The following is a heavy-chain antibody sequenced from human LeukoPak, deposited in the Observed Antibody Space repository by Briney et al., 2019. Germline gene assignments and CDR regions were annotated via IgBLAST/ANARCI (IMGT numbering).Heavy chain of an antibody. CDR1: GGSISSSDYY. V-gene: IGHV4-39*07. CDR2: VYYSGST. J-gene: IGHJ6*03. CDR3: ARDWRAYHYYFMDV. Sequence: SETLSLTCTVSGGSISSSDYYWGWIRQPPGKGLEWIGSVYYSGSTYYNPSLKSRVTIAAETSQNQISLKLTSVTPADTAVYYCARDWRAYHYYFMDVWGKGTTVTVSS.